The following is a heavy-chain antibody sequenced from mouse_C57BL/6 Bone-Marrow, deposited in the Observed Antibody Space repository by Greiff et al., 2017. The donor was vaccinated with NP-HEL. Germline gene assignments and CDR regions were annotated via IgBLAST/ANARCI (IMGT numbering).Heavy chain of an antibody. J-gene: IGHJ4*01. CDR2: INPNNGGT. Sequence: VQLQQSGPELVKPGASVKISCKASGYTFTDYYMNWVKQSHGKSLEWIGDINPNNGGTSYNQKFKGKATLTVDKSSSTAYMELRSLTSEDSAVYYCARYYYGSSPLYYYAMDYWGQGTSVTVSS. V-gene: IGHV1-26*01. D-gene: IGHD1-1*01. CDR3: ARYYYGSSPLYYYAMDY. CDR1: GYTFTDYY.